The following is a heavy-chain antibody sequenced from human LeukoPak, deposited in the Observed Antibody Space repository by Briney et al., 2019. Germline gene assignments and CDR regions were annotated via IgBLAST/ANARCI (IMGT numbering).Heavy chain of an antibody. CDR1: GFTFSSYG. CDR2: IRYDGSNK. CDR3: AKVAAPDVDY. D-gene: IGHD6-6*01. Sequence: GGSLRLSCAASGFTFSSYGMHWVRQAPGKGLEWVAFIRYDGSNKYYADSVKGRFTISRDNSKNALYLQMNSLRAEDTAVYYCAKVAAPDVDYWGQGTLVTVSS. J-gene: IGHJ4*02. V-gene: IGHV3-30*02.